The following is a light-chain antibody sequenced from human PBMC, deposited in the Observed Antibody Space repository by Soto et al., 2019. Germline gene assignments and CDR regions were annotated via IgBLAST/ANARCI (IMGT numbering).Light chain of an antibody. CDR3: LLSYNGPYA. CDR2: DTT. J-gene: IGLJ1*01. CDR1: TGAVTNGHY. Sequence: QAVVTQEPSLTVSPEGTVTLTCGSSTGAVTNGHYPYWFQQKPGQAPRTLIYDTTNRHSWTPARFSGSLLGGKAALTLSGAQPEDEAEYYCLLSYNGPYAFGTGTKVTVL. V-gene: IGLV7-46*01.